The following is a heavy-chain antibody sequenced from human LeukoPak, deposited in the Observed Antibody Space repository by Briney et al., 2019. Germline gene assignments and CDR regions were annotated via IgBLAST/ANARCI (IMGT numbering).Heavy chain of an antibody. V-gene: IGHV3-21*03. CDR2: ITSTSRQ. CDR3: ARDKIVGATHFDY. Sequence: GGSLRLSCSASGFSLSSYSMNWVRQAPGKGLEWVSCITSTSRQYYADSVKGRFSISKDNAQNSVYLQVNSLRVDDTAVFYCARDKIVGATHFDYWGQGTLVTVSS. J-gene: IGHJ4*02. D-gene: IGHD1-26*01. CDR1: GFSLSSYS.